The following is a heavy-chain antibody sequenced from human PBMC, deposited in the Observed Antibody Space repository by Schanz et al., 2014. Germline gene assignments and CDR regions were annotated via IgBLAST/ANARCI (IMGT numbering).Heavy chain of an antibody. CDR1: GFTLSSYA. D-gene: IGHD5-12*01. CDR3: ASPSGYSDYGTYFDV. CDR2: ISNDGSIK. V-gene: IGHV3-30-3*01. Sequence: QVQLVESGGGVVQPGRSLRLSCAAYGFTLSSYAMHWVRQAPGKGLEWVAVISNDGSIKYYADSVEGRFTISRDNSRSTLYLQMNSLRTEDTAVYYCASPSGYSDYGTYFDVWGQGTLVTVSS. J-gene: IGHJ4*02.